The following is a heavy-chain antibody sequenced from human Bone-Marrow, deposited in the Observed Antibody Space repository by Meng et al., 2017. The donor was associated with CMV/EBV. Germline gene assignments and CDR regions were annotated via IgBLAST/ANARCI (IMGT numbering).Heavy chain of an antibody. CDR2: IIPIFGTA. J-gene: IGHJ6*01. V-gene: IGHV1-69*05. D-gene: IGHD6-13*01. CDR1: GGTVSSYA. Sequence: SVKVSCKASGGTVSSYATSWVRQAPGQGLEWMGGIIPIFGTANYAQKFQGRVTITTDESTSTAYMELSSLRSEDTAVYYCARGYSSSWYYYGMDVWGQGTTVTVSS. CDR3: ARGYSSSWYYYGMDV.